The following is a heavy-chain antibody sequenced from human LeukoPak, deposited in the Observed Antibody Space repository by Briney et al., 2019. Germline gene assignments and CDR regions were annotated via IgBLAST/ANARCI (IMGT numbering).Heavy chain of an antibody. Sequence: PGGSLGLSCAASGFIVSDHYMGWVRQAPGKGLEWVANIKQDGSEKYYVDSVKGRFTISRDNAKNSLYLQMNSLRAEDTAVYYCARAGYSSSWYFDYWGQGTLVTVSS. CDR1: GFIVSDHY. V-gene: IGHV3-7*01. CDR3: ARAGYSSSWYFDY. D-gene: IGHD6-13*01. CDR2: IKQDGSEK. J-gene: IGHJ4*02.